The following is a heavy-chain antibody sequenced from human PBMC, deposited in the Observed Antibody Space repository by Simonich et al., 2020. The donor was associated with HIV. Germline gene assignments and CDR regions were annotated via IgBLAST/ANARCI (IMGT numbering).Heavy chain of an antibody. CDR2: ISPGNANT. Sequence: QVQFVQSGAEVKKPGASVKVSCKASGYTFTNYPIHWVRLAPGQRLVWMGWISPGNANTQYSQKFQGRVTITRDTSANTVYMEMRSLRSKDTAVYYCARGQADVGAGTLAHWGQGTPVAVSS. V-gene: IGHV1-3*01. J-gene: IGHJ4*02. CDR3: ARGQADVGAGTLAH. D-gene: IGHD1-26*01. CDR1: GYTFTNYP.